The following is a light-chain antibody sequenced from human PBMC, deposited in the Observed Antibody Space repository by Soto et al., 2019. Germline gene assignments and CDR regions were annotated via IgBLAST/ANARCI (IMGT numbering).Light chain of an antibody. V-gene: IGLV2-14*01. Sequence: QSALTQPPSASGSPGQSVTISCTGTSRDVGGYNWVSWYQHHPGKVPKLMIYEVSNRPSGVSNRFSGSKSGNTASLTISGLQAEDEADYYCSSYTSSSTVVFGGGTKLTVL. CDR2: EVS. CDR3: SSYTSSSTVV. J-gene: IGLJ2*01. CDR1: SRDVGGYNW.